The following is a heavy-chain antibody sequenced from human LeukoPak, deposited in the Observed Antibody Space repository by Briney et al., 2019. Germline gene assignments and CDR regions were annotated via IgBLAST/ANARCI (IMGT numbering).Heavy chain of an antibody. Sequence: SETLSLTCAVSGGSISSGGYSWSWIRQPPGKGLEWIGYIYHSGSTYYNPSLKSRVTISVDRSKNQFSLKLSSVTAADTAVYYCARGPRHYYDSSGYYYWGQGTLVTVSS. D-gene: IGHD3-22*01. CDR1: GGSISSGGYS. CDR2: IYHSGST. J-gene: IGHJ4*02. V-gene: IGHV4-30-2*01. CDR3: ARGPRHYYDSSGYYY.